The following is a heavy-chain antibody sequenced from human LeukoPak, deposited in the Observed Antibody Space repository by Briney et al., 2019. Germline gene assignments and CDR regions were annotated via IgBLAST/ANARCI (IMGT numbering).Heavy chain of an antibody. D-gene: IGHD3-9*01. CDR3: ARIERITISRYYYGMDV. V-gene: IGHV1-69*04. CDR1: GGTFSSYA. Sequence: ASVKVSCKASGGTFSSYAISWVRQAPGQGLEWMGRIIPILGIANYAQKFQGRVTITADKSTSTAYMELSSLRSEDTAVYYCARIERITISRYYYGMDVWGQGTTVTVSS. J-gene: IGHJ6*02. CDR2: IIPILGIA.